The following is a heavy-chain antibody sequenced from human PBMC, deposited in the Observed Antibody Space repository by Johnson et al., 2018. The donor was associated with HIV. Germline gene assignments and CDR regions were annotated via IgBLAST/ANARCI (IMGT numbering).Heavy chain of an antibody. CDR2: ISYDGSNK. V-gene: IGHV3-30-3*01. D-gene: IGHD1-26*01. CDR3: ARDSERVFDI. Sequence: QVQLVESGGGVVQPGRSLRLSCAASGFTFSSYAMHWVRQAPGKGLEWVAVISYDGSNKYYADSVKGRLTISRDNSKNTLYLQMNRLRAGDTAVYYCARDSERVFDIWGQGTMVTVSS. J-gene: IGHJ3*02. CDR1: GFTFSSYA.